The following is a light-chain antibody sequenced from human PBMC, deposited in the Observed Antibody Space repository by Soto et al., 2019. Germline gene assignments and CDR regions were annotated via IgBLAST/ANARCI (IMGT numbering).Light chain of an antibody. CDR2: GAS. CDR3: QQYDKWPWT. Sequence: DIVMTQSPATLCMSPGERATLSCRASQTINNNLAWNQQKPGQAPRLLIYGASTRATGIPDRFSGSGSGTEFTLTISSLQSEDFAVYYCQQYDKWPWTFGQGTKVEIK. J-gene: IGKJ1*01. V-gene: IGKV3-15*01. CDR1: QTINNN.